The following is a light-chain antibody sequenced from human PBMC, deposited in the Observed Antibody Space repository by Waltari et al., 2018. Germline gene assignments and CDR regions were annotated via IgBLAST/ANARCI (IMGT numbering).Light chain of an antibody. CDR2: DAS. V-gene: IGKV3-11*01. CDR3: QQRSTWPILT. Sequence: EIVLTQSPDTLSLSPGDRAPLPCRASQSVSSYLGWYQQKPGQAPRLLIYDASTRATGVPGRFSGSGSGTDFTLTISSLEPEDFAIYYCQQRSTWPILTFGGGTKVEIK. J-gene: IGKJ4*01. CDR1: QSVSSY.